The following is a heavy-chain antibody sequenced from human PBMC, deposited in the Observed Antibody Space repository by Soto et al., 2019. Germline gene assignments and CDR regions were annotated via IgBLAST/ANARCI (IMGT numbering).Heavy chain of an antibody. CDR2: IYSGGST. CDR3: ARSPLVRATNY. Sequence: EVHLVETGGGLIQPGGSLRLSCAASGFTVSSNYMSWVRQAPGKGLEWVSVIYSGGSTYYAESVKGRFTISRDTSKNTLFLQMNSLKAEDTAVYYCARSPLVRATNYWGQGTLVTVSS. D-gene: IGHD1-26*01. J-gene: IGHJ4*02. CDR1: GFTVSSNY. V-gene: IGHV3-53*02.